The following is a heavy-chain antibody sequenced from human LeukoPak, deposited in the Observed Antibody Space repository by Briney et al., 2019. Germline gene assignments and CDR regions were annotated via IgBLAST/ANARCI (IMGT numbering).Heavy chain of an antibody. CDR1: GYTFTSYD. D-gene: IGHD1-26*01. Sequence: ASAKVSCKASGYTFTSYDINWVRQATGQGLEWMGWMNPNSGNTGYAQKFQGRVTMTRNTSISTAYMELSSLRSEDTAVYYCARPSGSFYYYYYMDVWGKGTTVTVSS. CDR2: MNPNSGNT. V-gene: IGHV1-8*01. CDR3: ARPSGSFYYYYYMDV. J-gene: IGHJ6*03.